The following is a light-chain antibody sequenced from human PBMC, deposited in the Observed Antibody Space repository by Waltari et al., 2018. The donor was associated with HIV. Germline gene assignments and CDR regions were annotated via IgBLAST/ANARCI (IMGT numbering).Light chain of an antibody. CDR1: SSLTILFGSNNKNY. V-gene: IGKV4-1*01. Sequence: IVFILSQAPESVSLAVSATFTCKCSSSLTILFGSNNKNYLAWYQQRPRHRPKLLISWASTRESGVPDRFSGSGSGTDFSLTISSLQAEDVAVYYCQQYYRVPYTFGEGTKLEIK. J-gene: IGKJ2*01. CDR3: QQYYRVPYT. CDR2: WAS.